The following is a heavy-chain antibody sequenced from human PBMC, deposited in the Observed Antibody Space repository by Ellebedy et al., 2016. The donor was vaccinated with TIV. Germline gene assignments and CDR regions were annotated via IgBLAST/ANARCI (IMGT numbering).Heavy chain of an antibody. CDR2: INHNGKT. J-gene: IGHJ1*01. V-gene: IGHV4-34*01. CDR1: GGSFSGYY. Sequence: SETLSLTCAVYGGSFSGYYWSWIRQPPGKGLEWIGEINHNGKTNYSPSLESRVTVSVDTSKNQFSLKLSSVTAADTAVYYCARGLTYCGGDCSGYFQHWGQGTLVTVSS. CDR3: ARGLTYCGGDCSGYFQH. D-gene: IGHD2-21*02.